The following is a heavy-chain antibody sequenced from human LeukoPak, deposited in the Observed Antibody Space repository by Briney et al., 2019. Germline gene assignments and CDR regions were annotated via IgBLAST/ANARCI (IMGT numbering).Heavy chain of an antibody. Sequence: GASVKVSCKASGYTFTGYYIHWVRQAPGQGLEWMGWINGDTNYAQKFQGRVTMTRDTSISTAYMELSRLRSDDTAVYYCARDFLYGDGDYWGQGTLVTVSS. CDR1: GYTFTGYY. CDR2: INGDT. J-gene: IGHJ4*02. D-gene: IGHD4-17*01. CDR3: ARDFLYGDGDY. V-gene: IGHV1-2*02.